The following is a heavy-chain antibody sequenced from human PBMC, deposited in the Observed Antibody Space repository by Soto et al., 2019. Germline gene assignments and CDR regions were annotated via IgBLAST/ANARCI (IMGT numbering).Heavy chain of an antibody. CDR1: GGSISSGGYY. CDR2: IYYSGST. CDR3: ARVLGGSSIFYRYYGMDV. D-gene: IGHD1-26*01. V-gene: IGHV4-31*03. J-gene: IGHJ6*02. Sequence: PSETLSLTCTVSGGSISSGGYYWSWIRQHPGKGLEWIGYIYYSGSTYYKTSLKSRVTISVDTSKNQFSLKLSSVNAADTAVYYCARVLGGSSIFYRYYGMDVWGQGTTVTVSS.